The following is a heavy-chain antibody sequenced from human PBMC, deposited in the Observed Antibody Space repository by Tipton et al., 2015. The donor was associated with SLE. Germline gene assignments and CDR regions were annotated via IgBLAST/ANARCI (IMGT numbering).Heavy chain of an antibody. Sequence: TLSLTCTVSGGSISSSSYYWGWIRQPPGKGLEWIGSIYYSGSTNYNPSLKSRVTMSVDTSKNQFSLKLSSVTAADTAVYYCAREGPRPNWFDPWGQGTLVTVSS. V-gene: IGHV4-39*07. CDR1: GGSISSSSYY. J-gene: IGHJ5*02. D-gene: IGHD6-6*01. CDR3: AREGPRPNWFDP. CDR2: IYYSGST.